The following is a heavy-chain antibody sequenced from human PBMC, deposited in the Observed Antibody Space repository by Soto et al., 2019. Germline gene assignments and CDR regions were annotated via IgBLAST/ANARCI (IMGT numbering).Heavy chain of an antibody. CDR3: ARELSTMIRACN. J-gene: IGHJ4*02. CDR2: IGTSDSSI. CDR1: GFTFSSNN. Sequence: EVQLVESGGGLVKPGGSLRLSCAASGFTFSSNNIYWFRQPPGKGLEWVSSIGTSDSSIYYADSVRGRFTISKDNAKNYMYMQMDSLRGEDPAIYHCARELSTMIRACNRGQGTLGTVSS. D-gene: IGHD3-10*01. V-gene: IGHV3-21*02.